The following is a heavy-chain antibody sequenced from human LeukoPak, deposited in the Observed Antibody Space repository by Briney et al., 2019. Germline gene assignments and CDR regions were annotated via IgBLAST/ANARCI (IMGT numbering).Heavy chain of an antibody. D-gene: IGHD1-26*01. V-gene: IGHV4-4*02. CDR1: GGSISNTNW. J-gene: IGHJ4*02. Sequence: PSDTLSLTCDLSGGSISNTNWWSWVRQPPGQGLEWIGEVSLAGQTNYNPSLNGRVTMSLDESSNQLSLKLTSVSAADTAIYYCSRESGAFSPFGYWGQGTLVIVPA. CDR3: SRESGAFSPFGY. CDR2: VSLAGQT.